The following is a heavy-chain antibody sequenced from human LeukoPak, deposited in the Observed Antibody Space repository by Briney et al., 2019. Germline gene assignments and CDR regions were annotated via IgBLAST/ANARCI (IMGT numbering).Heavy chain of an antibody. CDR2: MNPNSGNT. Sequence: GASVKVSCKASGYTFTSYDINWVRQATGQGLEWMEWMNPNSGNTGYAQKLQGRVTMTTDTSTSTAYMELRSLRSGDTAVYYCARAGPDYGDYNYWGQGTLVTVSS. D-gene: IGHD4-17*01. CDR3: ARAGPDYGDYNY. J-gene: IGHJ4*02. CDR1: GYTFTSYD. V-gene: IGHV1-8*02.